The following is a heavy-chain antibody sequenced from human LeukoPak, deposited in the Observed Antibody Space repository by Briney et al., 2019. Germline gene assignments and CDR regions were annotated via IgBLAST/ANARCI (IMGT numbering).Heavy chain of an antibody. D-gene: IGHD5-18*01. J-gene: IGHJ4*02. CDR3: AKAGINTAMVN. CDR2: ISYDGSNK. CDR1: GFTFSSYG. Sequence: PGGSLRLSCAASGFTFSSYGMHWVRQAPGKGLEWVAVISYDGSNKYYADSVKGRFTISRDNSKNTLYLQMNSLRAEDTAVYYCAKAGINTAMVNWGQGTLVTVSS. V-gene: IGHV3-30*18.